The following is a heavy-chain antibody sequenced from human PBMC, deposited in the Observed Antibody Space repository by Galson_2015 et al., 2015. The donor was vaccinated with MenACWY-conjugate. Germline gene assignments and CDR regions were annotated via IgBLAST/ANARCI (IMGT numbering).Heavy chain of an antibody. CDR2: ISPGDSNT. D-gene: IGHD1-26*01. V-gene: IGHV5-51*01. CDR1: GYIFTTYW. CDR3: ARHPPGGRGMDV. Sequence: QSGAEVKKSGESLKISCQGSGYIFTTYWIAWVRQMPGRGLEWVGLISPGDSNTRYSPSFEGRVTISADNSITTAYLQWNSLQASDTAMYYCARHPPGGRGMDVWGQGTTVTVSS. J-gene: IGHJ6*02.